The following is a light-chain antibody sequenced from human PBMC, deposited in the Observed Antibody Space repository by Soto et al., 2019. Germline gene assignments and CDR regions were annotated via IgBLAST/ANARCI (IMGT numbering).Light chain of an antibody. CDR2: GAS. CDR3: QQYNNWPRT. J-gene: IGKJ1*01. Sequence: EVVMTQSPATLSVSPGERATLSCRASQTVFSNLAWYQQKPGQAPRLLIYGASTRDTGIPARFSGSGSGTEFTLTISSLQSEDSAVYYCQQYNNWPRTFGQGTKVDIK. V-gene: IGKV3-15*01. CDR1: QTVFSN.